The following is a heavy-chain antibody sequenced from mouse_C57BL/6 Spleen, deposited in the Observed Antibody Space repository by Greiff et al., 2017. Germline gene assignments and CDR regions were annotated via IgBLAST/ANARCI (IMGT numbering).Heavy chain of an antibody. CDR1: GFTFSDYG. V-gene: IGHV5-17*01. CDR3: ARWDDCDEVFAY. D-gene: IGHD2-4*01. Sequence: EVQLVESGGGLVKPGGSLKLSCAASGFTFSDYGMHWVRQAPEKGLEWVAYISSGSSTIYYADTVKGRFTIARDNAKNTLFLQMTSLRSEDTAMYYCARWDDCDEVFAYWGQGTLVTVSA. CDR2: ISSGSSTI. J-gene: IGHJ3*01.